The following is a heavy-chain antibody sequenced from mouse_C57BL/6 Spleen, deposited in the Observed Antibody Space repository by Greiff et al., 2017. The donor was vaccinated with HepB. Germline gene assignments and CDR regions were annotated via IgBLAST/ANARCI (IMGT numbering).Heavy chain of an antibody. Sequence: QVQLQQPGAELVKPGASVKLSCKASGYTFTSYWMHWVKQRPGRGLEWIGRIDTNSGGTKYNEKFKSKATLTVDKPSSTAYMQLSSLTSEDSAVYLCARCTTGVSTNYFEYWGQGTTLTVAS. D-gene: IGHD1-1*01. CDR1: GYTFTSYW. J-gene: IGHJ2*01. CDR2: IDTNSGGT. CDR3: ARCTTGVSTNYFEY. V-gene: IGHV1-72*01.